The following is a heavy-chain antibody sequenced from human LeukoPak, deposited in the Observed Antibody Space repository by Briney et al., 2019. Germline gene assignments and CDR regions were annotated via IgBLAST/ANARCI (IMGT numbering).Heavy chain of an antibody. Sequence: ASVEVSCKASGYTFTDYYIHWVRQAPGQGLEWMGRISPGSGGTASAQKFQGRVTMTRDTSSSTAYMELSGLTSDDTAIYYCAREVARSGSYFDYWGQGALVTVSS. CDR3: AREVARSGSYFDY. J-gene: IGHJ4*02. CDR1: GYTFTDYY. V-gene: IGHV1-2*06. CDR2: ISPGSGGT. D-gene: IGHD1-26*01.